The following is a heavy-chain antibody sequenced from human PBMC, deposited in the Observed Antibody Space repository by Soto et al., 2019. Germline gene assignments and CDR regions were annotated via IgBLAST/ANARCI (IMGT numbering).Heavy chain of an antibody. Sequence: QVQLVESGGGVVQPGRSQRLSCAASGFTFSACAMHWVRQSPGKGLEWVAVISSDGSNYYYEDSVKGRFTISRDNSKNTLYLQMDSLRAEDTAVYYCAKEVGTAVTAITNWHFDLWGRGTLVTVSS. D-gene: IGHD2-21*02. CDR1: GFTFSACA. J-gene: IGHJ2*01. CDR3: AKEVGTAVTAITNWHFDL. V-gene: IGHV3-30*18. CDR2: ISSDGSNY.